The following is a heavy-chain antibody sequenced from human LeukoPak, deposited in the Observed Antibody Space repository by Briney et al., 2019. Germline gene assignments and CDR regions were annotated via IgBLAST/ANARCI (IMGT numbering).Heavy chain of an antibody. CDR2: INHGGST. V-gene: IGHV4-34*01. J-gene: IGHJ1*01. CDR1: GGSFSGYY. CDR3: ARYLDYGGNSRVFQH. D-gene: IGHD4-23*01. Sequence: PSETLSLTCAVYGGSFSGYYWSWIRQPPGKGLEWIGEINHGGSTNYNPSLKSRVTISVDTSKNQFSLKLSSVTAADTAVYYCARYLDYGGNSRVFQHWGQGTLATVSS.